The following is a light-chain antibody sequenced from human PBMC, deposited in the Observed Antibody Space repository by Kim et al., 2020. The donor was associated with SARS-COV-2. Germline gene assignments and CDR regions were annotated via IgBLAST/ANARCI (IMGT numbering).Light chain of an antibody. CDR3: QQLDSYPWT. J-gene: IGKJ1*01. V-gene: IGKV1-9*01. Sequence: GDRVAVTCRAGQDINNHLAWYQQKPGKAPKLLIFAASTLQSGVPSRFRGSGSGTEFTLTVSSLQPEDFATYYCQQLDSYPWTFG. CDR1: QDINNH. CDR2: AAS.